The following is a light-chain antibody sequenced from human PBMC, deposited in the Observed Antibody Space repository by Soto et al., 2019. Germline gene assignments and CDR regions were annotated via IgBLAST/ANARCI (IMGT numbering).Light chain of an antibody. CDR2: DTS. CDR1: PSVTNY. Sequence: EIVLTQSPATLSLSPGERATLSCRASPSVTNYLAWYQQKPGQAPRLLIYDTSIRATGIPARFSGSGSGTDFTLTISSLEPEDFAVYYCQQRNSWPPTFTFGQGTRLEIK. V-gene: IGKV3-11*01. J-gene: IGKJ5*01. CDR3: QQRNSWPPTFT.